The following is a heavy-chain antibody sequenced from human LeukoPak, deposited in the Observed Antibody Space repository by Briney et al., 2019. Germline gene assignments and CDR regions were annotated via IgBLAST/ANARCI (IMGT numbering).Heavy chain of an antibody. CDR2: ISSSSSYI. J-gene: IGHJ4*01. V-gene: IGHV3-21*01. CDR3: ARLMNYDILTGYDY. Sequence: PGGSLRLSCAASGFTFTSYSMNWVRQAPGKGLEWVSSISSSSSYIYYADSVKGRFTISRDNAKNSLYLQMNSLRAEDTAVYYCARLMNYDILTGYDYWGHGTLVTVSS. CDR1: GFTFTSYS. D-gene: IGHD3-9*01.